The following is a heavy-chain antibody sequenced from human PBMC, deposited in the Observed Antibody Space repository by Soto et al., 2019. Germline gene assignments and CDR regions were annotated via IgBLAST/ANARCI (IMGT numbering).Heavy chain of an antibody. V-gene: IGHV1-18*01. Sequence: QVHLVQSGAEVKKPGASVKVSCKGSGYAFTTYGITWVRQAPGQGLEWMGWISAHNGNTNYTQKVQGRATVTRDTSTSTASMELRSLRSEDTTVYYGERGRYGDYWGQGALVTVSS. CDR2: ISAHNGNT. D-gene: IGHD1-26*01. CDR1: GYAFTTYG. CDR3: ERGRYGDY. J-gene: IGHJ4*02.